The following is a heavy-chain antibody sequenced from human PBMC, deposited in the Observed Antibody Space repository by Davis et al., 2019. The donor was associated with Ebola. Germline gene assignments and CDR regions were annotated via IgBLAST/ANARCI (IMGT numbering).Heavy chain of an antibody. Sequence: ESVKGRFTISRDNAKNSLFLQMNSLRDEDTAVYYCARHDCSTSSCWYPYWGQGTLVTVSS. D-gene: IGHD2-2*01. V-gene: IGHV3-7*03. J-gene: IGHJ4*02. CDR3: ARHDCSTSSCWYPY.